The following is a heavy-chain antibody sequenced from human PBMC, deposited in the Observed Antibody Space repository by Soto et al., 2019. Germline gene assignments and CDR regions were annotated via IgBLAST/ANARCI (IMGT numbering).Heavy chain of an antibody. J-gene: IGHJ5*02. D-gene: IGHD4-17*01. CDR3: ARARGGDSGDSARLFDR. CDR2: IHDSGNT. Sequence: VQLQESGPGLVTPSQTLSLTCTVFGGSVSIGDYLWSWIRQRPGKGLEWIGYIHDSGNTYYNPSLLSRVTISPDTSKNQLALKVTAMTAAYTAVYFCARARGGDSGDSARLFDRWGRGDLVTLSS. CDR1: GGSVSIGDYL. V-gene: IGHV4-30-4*01.